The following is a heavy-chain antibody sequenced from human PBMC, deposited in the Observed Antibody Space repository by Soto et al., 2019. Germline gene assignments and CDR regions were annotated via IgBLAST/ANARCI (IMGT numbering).Heavy chain of an antibody. CDR2: IYYSGST. J-gene: IGHJ4*02. CDR3: ARRYGDCFDY. D-gene: IGHD4-17*01. V-gene: IGHV4-59*08. CDR1: GGSITNYY. Sequence: SETLSLTCTVSGGSITNYYWSWIRQPPGKGLEWIGYIYYSGSTNYNPSLKSRVTISVDTSKNQFSLKLSSVTAADTAVYYCARRYGDCFDYWGQGTLVTVSS.